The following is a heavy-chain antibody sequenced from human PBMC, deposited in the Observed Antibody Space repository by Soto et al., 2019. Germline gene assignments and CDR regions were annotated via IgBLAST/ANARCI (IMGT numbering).Heavy chain of an antibody. V-gene: IGHV4-34*01. J-gene: IGHJ1*01. D-gene: IGHD3-9*01. CDR3: ARLDYDILTGYYSEYFQH. CDR2: INHSGST. Sequence: PSETLSLTCAVYGGSFSGYYWSWIRQPPGKGLEWIGEINHSGSTNYNPSLKSRVTISVDTSKNQFSLKLSSVTAADTAVYYCARLDYDILTGYYSEYFQHWGQGTLVTVS. CDR1: GGSFSGYY.